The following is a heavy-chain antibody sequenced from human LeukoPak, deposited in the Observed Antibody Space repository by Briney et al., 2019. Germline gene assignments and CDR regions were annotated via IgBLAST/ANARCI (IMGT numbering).Heavy chain of an antibody. J-gene: IGHJ4*01. CDR3: VEQSAGSAGWYRPHYDF. CDR1: GFTLSSYA. V-gene: IGHV3-23*01. D-gene: IGHD6-19*01. Sequence: GGSLRLSCAASGFTLSSYAMTWVRQAPGRGLEWVSSVDGGGGGTYYADSVKGRFTISRDNSKDTLYLQMNGLRAEDTAVYFCVEQSAGSAGWYRPHYDFWGQGTLVTVSS. CDR2: VDGGGGGT.